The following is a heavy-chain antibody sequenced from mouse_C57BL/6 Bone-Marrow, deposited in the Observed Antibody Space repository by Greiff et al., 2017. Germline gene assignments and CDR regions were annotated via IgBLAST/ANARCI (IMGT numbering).Heavy chain of an antibody. V-gene: IGHV1-54*01. CDR1: GYAFTNYL. Sequence: QVQLKQSGAELVRPGTSVKVSCKASGYAFTNYLIEWVKQRPGQGLEWIGVINPGSGGTNYNEKFKGKATLTADKSSSTAYMQLSSLTYEDSAVYYCARIPPYDGYDYWGQGTTLTVSS. J-gene: IGHJ2*01. CDR2: INPGSGGT. D-gene: IGHD2-3*01. CDR3: ARIPPYDGYDY.